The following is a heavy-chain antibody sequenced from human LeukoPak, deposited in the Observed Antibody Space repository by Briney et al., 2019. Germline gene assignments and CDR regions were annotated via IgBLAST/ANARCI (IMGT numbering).Heavy chain of an antibody. CDR2: ISGSSGYI. Sequence: PGGSLRLSCAASGFTFSHYYMTWVRQAPGKGLEWVSSISGSSGYIFYADSVKGRFTISRDNAKNSLYLHMNSLRAEDTAMYYCARGGSAYNSIWLDYWGQGTLVTVSS. J-gene: IGHJ4*02. D-gene: IGHD3-22*01. V-gene: IGHV3-21*06. CDR1: GFTFSHYY. CDR3: ARGGSAYNSIWLDY.